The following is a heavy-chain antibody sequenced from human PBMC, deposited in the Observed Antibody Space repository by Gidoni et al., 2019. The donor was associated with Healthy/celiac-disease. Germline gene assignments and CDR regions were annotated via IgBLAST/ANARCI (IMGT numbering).Heavy chain of an antibody. V-gene: IGHV3-33*01. CDR1: GFTFSSYG. CDR2: IRYDGSNK. Sequence: QVQLVESGGGVVQPGRSLRLPCAASGFTFSSYGMHWVRHATGKGLELVAVIRYDGSNKCYAASGKGRFTISRENSKNTLCLQMSSLRAEDTAVYYCARDADYWGQGTLVTVSS. J-gene: IGHJ4*02. CDR3: ARDADY.